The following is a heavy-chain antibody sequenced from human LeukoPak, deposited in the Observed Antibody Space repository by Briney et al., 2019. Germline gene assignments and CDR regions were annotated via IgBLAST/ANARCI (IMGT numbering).Heavy chain of an antibody. V-gene: IGHV3-7*01. J-gene: IGHJ4*02. CDR2: IKQDGSEK. CDR3: ARDLYSSSWPGGRFY. Sequence: GGSLRLSCAASGFTFSSYWMSWVRQAPGKGLEWVANIKQDGSEKYYVDSVKGRFTISRDNAKNSLYLQMNSLRAEDTAVYYCARDLYSSSWPGGRFYWGQGTLVTVSS. D-gene: IGHD6-13*01. CDR1: GFTFSSYW.